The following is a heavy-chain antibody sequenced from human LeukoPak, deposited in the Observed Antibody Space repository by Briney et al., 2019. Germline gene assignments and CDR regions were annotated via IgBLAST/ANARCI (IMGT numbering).Heavy chain of an antibody. Sequence: ASVKVSCKASEYTFTGYYMHWVRQAPGQGLEWMGWINPNSGGTNYAQKFQGRVTMTRDTSISTAYMELSRLRSDDTAVYYCARAEAHYYDSSGYSDFDYWGQGTLVTVSS. CDR1: EYTFTGYY. CDR2: INPNSGGT. D-gene: IGHD3-22*01. CDR3: ARAEAHYYDSSGYSDFDY. V-gene: IGHV1-2*02. J-gene: IGHJ4*02.